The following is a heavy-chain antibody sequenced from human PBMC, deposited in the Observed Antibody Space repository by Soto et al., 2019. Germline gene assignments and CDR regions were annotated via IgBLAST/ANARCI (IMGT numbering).Heavy chain of an antibody. CDR1: GFTFSSYA. J-gene: IGHJ5*02. CDR2: ISGSGGST. D-gene: IGHD3-22*01. V-gene: IGHV3-23*01. CDR3: AKFAHITMTVVVMRKNWFDP. Sequence: GGSLRVSCAASGFTFSSYAMSWVRLAPGKGLEWVSAISGSGGSTYYADSVKGRFTISRDNSKNTLYLQMNSLRAEDTAVYYCAKFAHITMTVVVMRKNWFDPWGQGT.